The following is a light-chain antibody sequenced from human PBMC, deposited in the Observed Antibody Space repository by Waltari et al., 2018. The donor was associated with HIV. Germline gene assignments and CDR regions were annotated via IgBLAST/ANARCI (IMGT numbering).Light chain of an antibody. CDR3: LQTDSMPLT. CDR1: QNIHTF. J-gene: IGKJ3*01. CDR2: GAS. V-gene: IGKV1-39*01. Sequence: DIQMTQSPSSLSASVGDRVSITCRAGQNIHTFLNWYQQQPGSAPKLLIFGASRLPRVVPSRFSGSGSETDFTLTIDNLQVEDFATYYCLQTDSMPLTFGPGPKVD.